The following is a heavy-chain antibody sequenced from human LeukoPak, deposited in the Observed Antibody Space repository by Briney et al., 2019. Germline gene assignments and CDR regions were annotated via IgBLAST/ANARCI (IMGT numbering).Heavy chain of an antibody. D-gene: IGHD5-18*01. CDR3: ARPSYARRIQASWFDP. CDR1: GGSISSYY. CDR2: MYYRGNT. V-gene: IGHV4-59*01. Sequence: SETLSLTCTVSGGSISSYYWSWIRQPPGKGLEWIGYMYYRGNTNYDPSLKSRVTISIDTPNNQFSLKLSSVTAADTAVYYCARPSYARRIQASWFDPWGQGTLVTVSS. J-gene: IGHJ5*02.